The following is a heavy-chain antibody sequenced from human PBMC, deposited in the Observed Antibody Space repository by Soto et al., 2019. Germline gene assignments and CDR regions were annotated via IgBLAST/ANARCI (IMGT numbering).Heavy chain of an antibody. V-gene: IGHV3-21*04. Sequence: GGSLRLSCAASGFTFNNYAMNWVRQAPGKGLEWVSSISYTGDFIYYADSVKGRFTISRDNAKNALYLQMTGLRGDDTAVYYCARDLLSGANYYAHWGQGTLVTVSS. D-gene: IGHD6-19*01. J-gene: IGHJ4*02. CDR3: ARDLLSGANYYAH. CDR1: GFTFNNYA. CDR2: ISYTGDFI.